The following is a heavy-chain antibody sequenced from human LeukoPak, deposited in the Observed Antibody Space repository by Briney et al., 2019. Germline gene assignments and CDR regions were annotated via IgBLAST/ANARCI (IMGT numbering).Heavy chain of an antibody. CDR2: ISGSGGST. CDR1: GFTFDDYA. V-gene: IGHV3-23*01. J-gene: IGHJ4*02. D-gene: IGHD3-22*01. CDR3: AKSTYYYDSSGYSLDH. Sequence: GGSLRLSCAASGFTFDDYAMSWVRQAPGKGLEWVSAISGSGGSTYYADSVKGRFTISRDNSKNTLYLQMNSLRAEDTAVYYCAKSTYYYDSSGYSLDHWGQGTLVTVSS.